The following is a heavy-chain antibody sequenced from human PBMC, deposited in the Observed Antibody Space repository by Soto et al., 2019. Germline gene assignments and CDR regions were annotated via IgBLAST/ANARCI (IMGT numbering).Heavy chain of an antibody. V-gene: IGHV4-59*01. CDR1: GGSISVYY. D-gene: IGHD1-26*01. J-gene: IGHJ4*02. CDR3: ARGVGSSPPRY. Sequence: SETLSLTCTISGGSISVYYWSWIRQPPGQALEWIGYIYDSGSPYCNPSLRSRVIISADTSKNQISLNLTSATAADTAVYYCARGVGSSPPRYWGRGTLVTVSS. CDR2: IYDSGSP.